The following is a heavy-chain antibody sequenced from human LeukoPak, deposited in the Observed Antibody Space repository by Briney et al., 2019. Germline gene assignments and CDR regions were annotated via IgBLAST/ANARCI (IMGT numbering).Heavy chain of an antibody. J-gene: IGHJ4*02. Sequence: GGSLRLSCAASGFTFDDYGMSWVRQAPGKGLEWASGINWNGGSTGYADSVKGRFTISRDNAKNSLYLQMNSLRAEDTALYHCASSASSVGATVSPRTIDYWGQGTLVTVSS. CDR3: ASSASSVGATVSPRTIDY. CDR1: GFTFDDYG. CDR2: INWNGGST. V-gene: IGHV3-20*01. D-gene: IGHD1-26*01.